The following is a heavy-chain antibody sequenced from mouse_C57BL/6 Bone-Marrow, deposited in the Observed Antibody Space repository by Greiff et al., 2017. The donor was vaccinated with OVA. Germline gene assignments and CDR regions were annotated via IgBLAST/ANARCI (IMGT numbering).Heavy chain of an antibody. CDR1: GFSLTSYG. V-gene: IGHV2-5*01. J-gene: IGHJ4*01. Sequence: VKVVESGPGLVQPSQSLSITCTVSGFSLTSYGVHWVRQSPGKGLEWLGVIWRGGSTDYNAAFMSRLSITKDNSKSQVFFKMNSLQADDTAIYYCAKNSDYGYAMDYWGQGTSVTVSS. CDR3: AKNSDYGYAMDY. D-gene: IGHD2-4*01. CDR2: IWRGGST.